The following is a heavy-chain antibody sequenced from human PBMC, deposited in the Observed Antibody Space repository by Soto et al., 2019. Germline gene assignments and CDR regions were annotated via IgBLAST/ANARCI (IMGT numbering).Heavy chain of an antibody. D-gene: IGHD4-17*01. CDR2: IIPIFGTA. J-gene: IGHJ2*01. CDR1: GGTLSSYA. CDR3: ARAVTTSWYFDL. Sequence: VQLVQSGAEVKKPGSSVKVSCKASGGTLSSYAISWVRQAPGPGLEWMGGIIPIFGTAGYAQKFQGRVTITADESTSTAYMELSSLRSEDTAVYYRARAVTTSWYFDLWGRGTLVTVSS. V-gene: IGHV1-69*12.